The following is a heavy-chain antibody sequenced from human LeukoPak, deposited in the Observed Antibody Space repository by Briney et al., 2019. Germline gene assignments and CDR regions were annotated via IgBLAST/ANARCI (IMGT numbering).Heavy chain of an antibody. J-gene: IGHJ2*01. Sequence: PSETLSLTCTVSGGSISSYYWSWIRQPPGKGLEWIGYIYYSGSTNYNPSLKSRVTMSVDTSKNQFSLKLSSVTAADTAVYYCARLSKVLAARPPPPFDLWGRGTLVTVSS. CDR1: GGSISSYY. D-gene: IGHD6-6*01. CDR3: ARLSKVLAARPPPPFDL. CDR2: IYYSGST. V-gene: IGHV4-59*12.